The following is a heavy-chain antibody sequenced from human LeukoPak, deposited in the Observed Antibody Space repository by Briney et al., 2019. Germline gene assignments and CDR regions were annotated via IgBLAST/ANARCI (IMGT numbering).Heavy chain of an antibody. CDR2: IYTSGIT. D-gene: IGHD1-26*01. V-gene: IGHV3-66*01. Sequence: GGALRLSCAGSGFTVSSNFMSWVRQAPGKGPEWVSVIYTSGITYYADSVRGRFTISRDNSKNTLYLQMDSLTAEDTAVYYCAREDAGGTYYFDYWGQGTLVTVSS. CDR3: AREDAGGTYYFDY. CDR1: GFTVSSNF. J-gene: IGHJ4*02.